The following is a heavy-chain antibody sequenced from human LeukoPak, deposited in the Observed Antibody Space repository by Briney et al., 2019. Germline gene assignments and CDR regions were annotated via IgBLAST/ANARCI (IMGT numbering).Heavy chain of an antibody. CDR2: IYTSGNS. CDR3: ARAGHRSGSSVDY. J-gene: IGHJ4*02. D-gene: IGHD3-10*01. CDR1: GGSISPYY. Sequence: SETLSLTCTVSGGSISPYYWSWIRQPAGKGLEWIGRIYTSGNSNYNPSLKSRVTMSVDTSKNQFSLKLASVTAADTAVYYCARAGHRSGSSVDYWGQGTLVTVSS. V-gene: IGHV4-4*07.